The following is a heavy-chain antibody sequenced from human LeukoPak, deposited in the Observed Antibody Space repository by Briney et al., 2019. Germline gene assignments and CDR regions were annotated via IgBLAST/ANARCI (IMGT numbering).Heavy chain of an antibody. CDR2: IKPDGSDK. Sequence: PGGSLRLSCVASEFTFTTYWMNWVRQAPGKGLEWVASIKPDGSDKYHVGSVKGRFTISRDNAKNSLYLQMNSLRAEDTAVYYCAKDFSYGRNWFDPWGQGTLVTVSS. V-gene: IGHV3-7*03. CDR3: AKDFSYGRNWFDP. D-gene: IGHD5-18*01. J-gene: IGHJ5*02. CDR1: EFTFTTYW.